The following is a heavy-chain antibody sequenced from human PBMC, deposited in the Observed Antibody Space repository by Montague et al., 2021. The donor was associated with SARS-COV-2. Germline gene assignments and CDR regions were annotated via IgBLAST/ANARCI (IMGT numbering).Heavy chain of an antibody. V-gene: IGHV4-61*02. Sequence: TLSLTCTVSGGSISSGSYYWSWIRQPAGKGLEWIGRIYTSGSTNYXXXLKSRVTISVDTSKNQFSLKLSSVTAADTAVYYCAGSPRTRYNWNDCFDYWGQGTLVTVSS. D-gene: IGHD1-1*01. J-gene: IGHJ4*02. CDR2: IYTSGST. CDR3: AGSPRTRYNWNDCFDY. CDR1: GGSISSGSYY.